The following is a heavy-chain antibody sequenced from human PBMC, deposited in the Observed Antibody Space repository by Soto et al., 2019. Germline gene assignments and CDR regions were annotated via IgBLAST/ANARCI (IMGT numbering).Heavy chain of an antibody. CDR3: ATDRRYCSSTSCRGWFAP. V-gene: IGHV1-24*01. CDR2: FDPEDGET. CDR1: GYTLTELS. D-gene: IGHD2-2*01. J-gene: IGHJ5*02. Sequence: ASVKVSCKVSGYTLTELSMHWVRQAPGKGLEWMGGFDPEDGETIYAQKFQGRVTMTEDTSTDTAYMELSSLRSEDTAVYYCATDRRYCSSTSCRGWFAPWGQGTLVTRLL.